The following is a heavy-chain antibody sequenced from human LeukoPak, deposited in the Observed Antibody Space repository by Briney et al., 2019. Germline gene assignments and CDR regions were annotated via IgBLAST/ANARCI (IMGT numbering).Heavy chain of an antibody. V-gene: IGHV4-59*01. CDR3: ARGGVQLWFRTYGMDV. J-gene: IGHJ6*02. CDR1: GGSISSYY. D-gene: IGHD5-18*01. CDR2: IYYSGST. Sequence: SETLSLTCTVSGGSISSYYWSWIRQPPGKGLEWIGYIYYSGSTNYNPSLKSRVTISVDTSKNQFSLKLSSVTAADTAVYCCARGGVQLWFRTYGMDVWGQGTTVTVSS.